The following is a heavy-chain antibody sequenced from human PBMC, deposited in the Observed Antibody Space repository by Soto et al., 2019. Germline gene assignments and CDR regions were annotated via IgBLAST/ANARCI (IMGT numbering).Heavy chain of an antibody. Sequence: GGSLRLSCAASGFTFSSYAMSWVRQAPGKGLEWVSAISGSGGSTYYADSVKGRFTISRDNSKNTLYLQMNSLRAEDTAVYYCARDRGGYSHPLWGQGTLVTVSS. V-gene: IGHV3-23*01. J-gene: IGHJ4*02. CDR3: ARDRGGYSHPL. D-gene: IGHD5-18*01. CDR2: ISGSGGST. CDR1: GFTFSSYA.